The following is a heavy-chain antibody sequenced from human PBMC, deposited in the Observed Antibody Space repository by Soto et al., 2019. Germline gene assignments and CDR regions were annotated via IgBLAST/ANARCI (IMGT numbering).Heavy chain of an antibody. CDR3: ARLRRWIDP. J-gene: IGHJ5*02. CDR2: IYYNGRT. CDR1: GGSISSGGYY. V-gene: IGHV4-31*11. D-gene: IGHD3-16*01. Sequence: KTSETLSLTCAVSGGSISSGGYYWIWIRHHPGKGLEWIGYIYYNGRTNYNPSVKRRVTISVDTSKNQFSLKLSSVTAADTAVYYCARLRRWIDPWGQGTLVTVSS.